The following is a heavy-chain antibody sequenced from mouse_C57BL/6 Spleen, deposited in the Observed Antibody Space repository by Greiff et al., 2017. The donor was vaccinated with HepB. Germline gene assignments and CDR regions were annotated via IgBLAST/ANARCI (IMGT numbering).Heavy chain of an antibody. Sequence: VQLQQSGAELVKPGASVKISCKASGYAFSSYWMNWVKQRPGKGLEWIGQIYPGDGDTNYNGKFKGKATLTADKSSSTAYMQLSSLTSEDSAVYFCASSPYYYGSSYYAMDYWGQGTSVTVSS. CDR1: GYAFSSYW. CDR2: IYPGDGDT. CDR3: ASSPYYYGSSYYAMDY. D-gene: IGHD1-1*01. V-gene: IGHV1-80*01. J-gene: IGHJ4*01.